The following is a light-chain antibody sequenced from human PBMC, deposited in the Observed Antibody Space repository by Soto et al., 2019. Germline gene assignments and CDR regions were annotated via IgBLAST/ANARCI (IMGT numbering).Light chain of an antibody. J-gene: IGKJ2*01. CDR1: QTIDNT. CDR3: QHYNYWPYT. Sequence: EIVMTQSPATLSLSPGERATLSCRASQTIDNTLAWYQRKPGQAPRLLIYDASTRATGVPARFSGSGSGTDFTLTISSPQPEDFAVYYCQHYNYWPYTFGQGTKVDI. CDR2: DAS. V-gene: IGKV3-15*01.